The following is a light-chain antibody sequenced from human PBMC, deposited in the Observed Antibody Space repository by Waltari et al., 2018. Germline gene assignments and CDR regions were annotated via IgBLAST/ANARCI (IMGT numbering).Light chain of an antibody. CDR2: INSDGSH. CDR1: SGHSNNI. J-gene: IGLJ3*02. CDR3: QTGGHGTWV. V-gene: IGLV4-69*01. Sequence: QLVVTQSSSASASLGASVKLTCTLHSGHSNNIIAWLQQQPEKGPRYLMKINSDGSHSKGDEIPDRFSGSSSGAERYLTISSLQSEDEGDYYCQTGGHGTWVFGGGTKLTVL.